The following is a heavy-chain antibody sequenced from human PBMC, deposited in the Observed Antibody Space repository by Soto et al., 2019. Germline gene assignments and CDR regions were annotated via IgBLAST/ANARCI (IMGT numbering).Heavy chain of an antibody. V-gene: IGHV3-48*01. CDR3: ARVVPADDYYYYMDV. D-gene: IGHD2-2*01. Sequence: GGSLRLSCAASGFTFSSYSMNWVRQAPGKGLEWVSYISSSSSTIYYADSVKGRFTISRDNAKNSLYLQMNSLRAEDTAVYYCARVVPADDYYYYMDVWGKGTTVTVSS. J-gene: IGHJ6*03. CDR1: GFTFSSYS. CDR2: ISSSSSTI.